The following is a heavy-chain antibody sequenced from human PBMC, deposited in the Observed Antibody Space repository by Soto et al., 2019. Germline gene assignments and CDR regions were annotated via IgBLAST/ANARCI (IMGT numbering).Heavy chain of an antibody. V-gene: IGHV3-49*04. D-gene: IGHD3-10*01. J-gene: IGHJ6*02. Sequence: QPGGSLRLSCTASGFTFGDYAMSWVRQAPGKGLEWVGFIRSKAYGGTTEYAASVKGRFTISRDDSKSIAYLQMNSLKTEDTAVYYCTRDATSSPVRLTAPRFGELLRQTRKKYYYYYYGMDVWGQGTTVTVSS. CDR2: IRSKAYGGTT. CDR1: GFTFGDYA. CDR3: TRDATSSPVRLTAPRFGELLRQTRKKYYYYYYGMDV.